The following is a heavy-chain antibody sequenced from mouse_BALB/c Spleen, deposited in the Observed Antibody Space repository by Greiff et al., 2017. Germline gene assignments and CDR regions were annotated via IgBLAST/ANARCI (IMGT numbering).Heavy chain of an antibody. CDR2: INPDSSTI. CDR1: GFDFSRYW. J-gene: IGHJ3*01. D-gene: IGHD1-1*01. CDR3: ARHGYYGSSSAWFAY. V-gene: IGHV4-1*02. Sequence: EVKLMESGGGLVQPGGSLKLSCAASGFDFSRYWMSWVRQAPGKGLEWIGEINPDSSTINYTPSLKDKFIISRDNAKNTLYLQMSKVRSEDTALYYCARHGYYGSSSAWFAYWGQGTLVTVSA.